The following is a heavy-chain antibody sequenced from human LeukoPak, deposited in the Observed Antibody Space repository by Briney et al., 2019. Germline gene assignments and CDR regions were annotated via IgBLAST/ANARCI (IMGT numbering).Heavy chain of an antibody. CDR1: GYTFTSYG. Sequence: SVKVSCKASGYTFTSYGINWVREAPGQGLEWMGRIIPVFGTTNYAQKFQGRVTITTDESTSTAYMELSSLRSEDTAVYYCARASSSWRSYFQHWGQGTLVTVSS. V-gene: IGHV1-69*05. CDR2: IIPVFGTT. J-gene: IGHJ1*01. CDR3: ARASSSWRSYFQH. D-gene: IGHD6-13*01.